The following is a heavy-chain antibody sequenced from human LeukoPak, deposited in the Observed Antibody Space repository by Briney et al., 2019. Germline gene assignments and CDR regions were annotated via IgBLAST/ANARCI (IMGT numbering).Heavy chain of an antibody. CDR3: ARSTAAGSTYYFDY. J-gene: IGHJ4*02. CDR1: GGTFSSYA. CDR2: IIPILGIA. V-gene: IGHV1-69*04. Sequence: SVKVSCKASGGTFSSYAISWVRQAPGQGVEWMGRIIPILGIANYAQKFQGRVTITADKSTSTAYMELSSLRSEDTAVYYCARSTAAGSTYYFDYWGQGTLVTVSS. D-gene: IGHD6-13*01.